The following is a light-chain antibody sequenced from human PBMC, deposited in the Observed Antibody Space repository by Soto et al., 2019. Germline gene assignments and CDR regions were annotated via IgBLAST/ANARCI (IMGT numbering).Light chain of an antibody. CDR3: QQYGNSPWT. Sequence: EIVLTQSPGTLSLSPGERATLSCRASQSFSSSYLVWYQQKPGQAPRLLIYGASSRATGIPDRFSGSGSGTDFTLTISRLEPEDFAVYYCQQYGNSPWTFGQGTKVEIK. CDR1: QSFSSSY. V-gene: IGKV3-20*01. J-gene: IGKJ1*01. CDR2: GAS.